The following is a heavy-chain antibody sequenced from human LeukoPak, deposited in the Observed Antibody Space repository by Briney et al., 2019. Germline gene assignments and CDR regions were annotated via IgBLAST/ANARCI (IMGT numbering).Heavy chain of an antibody. J-gene: IGHJ4*02. D-gene: IGHD2-2*01. CDR1: GFTFSSYG. CDR3: AKEGARLVPAIPFDY. Sequence: GGSLRLSCAASGFTFSSYGMHWVRQAPGNGLEWVAVISYDGSNKYYADSVKGRFTISRDNSKNTLYLQMNSLRAEDTAVYYCAKEGARLVPAIPFDYWGQGTLVTVSS. V-gene: IGHV3-30*18. CDR2: ISYDGSNK.